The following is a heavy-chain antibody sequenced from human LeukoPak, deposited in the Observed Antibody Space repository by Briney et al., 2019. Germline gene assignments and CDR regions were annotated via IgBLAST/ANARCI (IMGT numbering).Heavy chain of an antibody. CDR3: ARGSVHYYYGMDV. J-gene: IGHJ6*02. CDR2: INHSGST. V-gene: IGHV4-34*01. CDR1: GASMSSYY. D-gene: IGHD5/OR15-5a*01. Sequence: SETLSLTCTVSGASMSSYYWSWIRQPPGKGLEWIGEINHSGSTNYNPSLKSRVTISVDTSKNQFSLKLSSVTAADTAVYYCARGSVHYYYGMDVWGQGTTVTVSS.